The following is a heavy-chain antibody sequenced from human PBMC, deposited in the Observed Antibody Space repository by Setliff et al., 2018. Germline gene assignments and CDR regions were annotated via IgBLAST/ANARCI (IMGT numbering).Heavy chain of an antibody. CDR2: INHSGST. D-gene: IGHD1-26*01. J-gene: IGHJ4*02. Sequence: PSETLSLTCAVYGGSFSGYYWSWIRQPPGKGLEWIGEINHSGSTNYNPSLKSRVTISVDTSKNQFSLKLSSVTAADTAAYYCARGRGLWAYWGQGTLVTVSS. CDR3: ARGRGLWAY. V-gene: IGHV4-34*01. CDR1: GGSFSGYY.